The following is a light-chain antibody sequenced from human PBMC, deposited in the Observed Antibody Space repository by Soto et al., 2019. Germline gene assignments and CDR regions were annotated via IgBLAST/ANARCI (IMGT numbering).Light chain of an antibody. V-gene: IGLV6-57*04. CDR3: QSYHSGNVV. CDR2: EDN. CDR1: SGSIASNY. Sequence: NFMLTQPHSVSESPGKTVTISCTRSSGSIASNYVQWYQQRPGSAPTPVIYEDNERPSGVPDRFSGSIDSSSNSASLTISGLKTDDEADYYCQSYHSGNVVFGGGNKVTVL. J-gene: IGLJ2*01.